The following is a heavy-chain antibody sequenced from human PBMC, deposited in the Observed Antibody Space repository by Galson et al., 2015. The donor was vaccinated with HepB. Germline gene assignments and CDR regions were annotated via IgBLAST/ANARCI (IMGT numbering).Heavy chain of an antibody. J-gene: IGHJ6*02. Sequence: FLRLSCAASGFTFSSYAMHWVRQAPGKGLEWVAVISYDGSNKYYADSVKGRFTISRDNSKNTLYLQMNSLRAEDTAVYYCASTVTSPFHYYYYYGMDVWGQGTTVTVSS. CDR1: GFTFSSYA. V-gene: IGHV3-30*04. CDR2: ISYDGSNK. CDR3: ASTVTSPFHYYYYYGMDV. D-gene: IGHD4-17*01.